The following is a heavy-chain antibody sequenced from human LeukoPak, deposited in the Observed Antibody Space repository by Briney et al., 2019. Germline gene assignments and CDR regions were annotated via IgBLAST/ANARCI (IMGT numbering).Heavy chain of an antibody. CDR3: ASGYSGYDLAADDY. Sequence: GGSLRLSCAASGFTFSSHGMHWVGQAPGKGLEWVAFIRYDGSNKYYADSVKGRFTISRDNSKNTLYLQMNSLRAEDTAVYYCASGYSGYDLAADDYWGQGTLVTVSS. CDR2: IRYDGSNK. J-gene: IGHJ4*02. V-gene: IGHV3-30*02. CDR1: GFTFSSHG. D-gene: IGHD5-12*01.